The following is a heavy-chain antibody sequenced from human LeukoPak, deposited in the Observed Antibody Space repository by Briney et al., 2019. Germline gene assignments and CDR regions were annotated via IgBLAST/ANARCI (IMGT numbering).Heavy chain of an antibody. Sequence: SENLSLTCTVSGGSISSYYWSWIRQPPGKGLEWIGYIYYSGSTNYNPSLKSRVTISVDTSKNQFSLKLSSVTAADTAVYYCARSLWFGELSFDYWGQGTLVTVSS. CDR1: GGSISSYY. CDR2: IYYSGST. D-gene: IGHD3-10*01. V-gene: IGHV4-59*01. CDR3: ARSLWFGELSFDY. J-gene: IGHJ4*02.